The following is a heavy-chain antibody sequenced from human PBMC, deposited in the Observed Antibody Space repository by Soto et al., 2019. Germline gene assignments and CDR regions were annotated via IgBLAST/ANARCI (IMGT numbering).Heavy chain of an antibody. D-gene: IGHD3-3*01. Sequence: PSETLSLTCTVSGGSISSYYWSWIRQPPGKGLEWIGYIYYSGSTNYNPSLKSRVTISVDTSKNQFSLKLSSVTAADTAVYYCARRFTIFGVVTAYFDYWGQGTLVTVSS. CDR3: ARRFTIFGVVTAYFDY. J-gene: IGHJ4*02. CDR2: IYYSGST. V-gene: IGHV4-59*08. CDR1: GGSISSYY.